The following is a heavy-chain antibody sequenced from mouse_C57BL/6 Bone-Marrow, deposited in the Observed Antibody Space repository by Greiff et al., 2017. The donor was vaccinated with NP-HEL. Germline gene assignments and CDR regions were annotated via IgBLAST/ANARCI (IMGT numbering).Heavy chain of an antibody. CDR2: ISYSGST. CDR3: ARSGLPYYFDY. D-gene: IGHD2-4*01. CDR1: GYSITSDYA. V-gene: IGHV3-2*02. J-gene: IGHJ2*01. Sequence: EVQLQESGPGLVKPSQSLSLTCTVTGYSITSDYAWNWIRQFPGNKLEWMGYISYSGSTSYNPSLKSRISITRDTSKNQFFLQLNSVTTEDTATYYCARSGLPYYFDYWGQGTTLTVSS.